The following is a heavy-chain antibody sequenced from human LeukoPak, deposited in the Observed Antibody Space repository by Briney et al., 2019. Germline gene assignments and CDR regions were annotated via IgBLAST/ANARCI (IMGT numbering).Heavy chain of an antibody. Sequence: PGGSLRLSCAASGFTFSNYVMSWVRQAPGKGLEWVSGISGSGDSTYYADSVKGRFTISRDNSKNTLYLQMNSLRVEDTAAYYCAKDRNDFWSGVDYWGQGTLVTVSS. D-gene: IGHD3-3*01. CDR2: ISGSGDST. CDR3: AKDRNDFWSGVDY. J-gene: IGHJ4*02. V-gene: IGHV3-23*01. CDR1: GFTFSNYV.